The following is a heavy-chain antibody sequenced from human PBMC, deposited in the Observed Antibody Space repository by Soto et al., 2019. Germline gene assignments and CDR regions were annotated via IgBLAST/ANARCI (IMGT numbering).Heavy chain of an antibody. CDR2: IWYDGNNK. Sequence: QVQLVESGGGVVQPGRSLRLSCAASGFTFSSYGMHWVRQAPGKGLEWVTFIWYDGNNKYYADSVKGRFTISRDNSMNTLDRQMTSMRAEDTAVYYCARKEGSDTSGYPRTSYYGMDVWGQGTTVTVS. CDR1: GFTFSSYG. J-gene: IGHJ6*02. D-gene: IGHD3-22*01. CDR3: ARKEGSDTSGYPRTSYYGMDV. V-gene: IGHV3-33*01.